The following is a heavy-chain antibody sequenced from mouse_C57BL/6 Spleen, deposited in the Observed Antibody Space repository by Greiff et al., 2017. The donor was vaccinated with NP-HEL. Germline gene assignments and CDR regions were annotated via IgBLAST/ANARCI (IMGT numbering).Heavy chain of an antibody. Sequence: QVQLQQSGPELVKPGASVKISCKASGYAFSSSWMNWVKQRPGKGLEWIGRIYPGDGDTNYNGKFKGKATLTADKSSSTAYMQLSSLTSEDSAVYFCASYYGSSYPYYFDYWGQGTTLTVSS. D-gene: IGHD1-1*01. V-gene: IGHV1-82*01. CDR3: ASYYGSSYPYYFDY. CDR1: GYAFSSSW. CDR2: IYPGDGDT. J-gene: IGHJ2*01.